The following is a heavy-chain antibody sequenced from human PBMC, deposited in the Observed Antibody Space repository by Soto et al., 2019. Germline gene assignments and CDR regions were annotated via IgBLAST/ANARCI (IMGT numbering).Heavy chain of an antibody. D-gene: IGHD1-1*01. CDR3: ARYNWNVEGAGDY. CDR1: GGSISSSSYY. J-gene: IGHJ4*02. CDR2: IYYSGST. Sequence: QLQLQESGPGLVKPSETLSLTCTVSGGSISSSSYYWGWIRQPPGKGLEWIGSIYYSGSTYYNPSLKSRVTISVDTSKNQFSLKLSSVTAADTAVYYCARYNWNVEGAGDYWGQGTLVTVSS. V-gene: IGHV4-39*01.